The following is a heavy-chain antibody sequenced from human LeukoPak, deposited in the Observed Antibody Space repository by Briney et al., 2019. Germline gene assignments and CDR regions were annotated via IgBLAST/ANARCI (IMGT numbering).Heavy chain of an antibody. D-gene: IGHD4-17*01. CDR3: ARGLTTVTTFNWFDP. CDR1: GGSFSGYF. V-gene: IGHV4-34*01. J-gene: IGHJ5*02. Sequence: PSETLSLTCAVYGGSFSGYFWSWIRQPQGKGLEWIGEINHSGSTNYNPSLKSRVTISVDTSKNQFSLKLSSVTAADTAVYSCARGLTTVTTFNWFDPWGQGTLVTVSS. CDR2: INHSGST.